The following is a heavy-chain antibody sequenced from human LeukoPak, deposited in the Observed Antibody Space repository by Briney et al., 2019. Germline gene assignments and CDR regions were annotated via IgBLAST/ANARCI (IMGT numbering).Heavy chain of an antibody. CDR2: IYSGGST. CDR3: ARGDAFDI. Sequence: PVGSLRLSCAPSGFTVSSNYMSWVREAPRKRLEWGSVIYSGGSTYYADSVKGRLTISRDNSKHTLYLQMNGLRAEDTAVYYCARGDAFDIWGQGKMVTVSS. V-gene: IGHV3-53*01. J-gene: IGHJ3*02. CDR1: GFTVSSNY.